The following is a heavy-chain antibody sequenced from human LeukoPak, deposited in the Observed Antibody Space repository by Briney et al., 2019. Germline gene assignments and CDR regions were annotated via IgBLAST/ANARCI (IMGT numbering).Heavy chain of an antibody. CDR3: ATSMVRGILNY. CDR1: GFTFSSYS. J-gene: IGHJ4*02. CDR2: ISSSSYI. V-gene: IGHV3-21*01. D-gene: IGHD3-10*01. Sequence: GGSLRLSCAASGFTFSSYSMNWVRQAPGKGLEWVSSISSSSYIYYADSVKGRFTISRDNAKNSLYLQMNSLRAEDTAVYYCATSMVRGILNYWGQGTLVTVSS.